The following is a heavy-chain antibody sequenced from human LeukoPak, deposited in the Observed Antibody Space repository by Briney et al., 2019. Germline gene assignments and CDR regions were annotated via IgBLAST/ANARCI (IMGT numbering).Heavy chain of an antibody. CDR1: GXSFTSYW. D-gene: IGHD3-9*01. CDR3: ARQPSYDILTGYNRAWYDY. Sequence: PGESLKISCKGSGXSFTSYWIGWVRQMPGKGLEWMGIIYPGDSDTRYSPSFQGQVTISADKSISTAYLQWSSLKASDTAMYYCARQPSYDILTGYNRAWYDYWGQGTLVTVSS. CDR2: IYPGDSDT. J-gene: IGHJ4*02. V-gene: IGHV5-51*01.